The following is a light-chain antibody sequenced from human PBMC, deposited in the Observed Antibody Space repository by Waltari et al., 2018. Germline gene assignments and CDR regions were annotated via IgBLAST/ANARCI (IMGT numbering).Light chain of an antibody. V-gene: IGLV2-14*01. CDR2: EIS. Sequence: QSALTQPASVSGSLGQSITISCPGTSSDVGGYNYLSWYQQHPGKAPKLMLYEISNRPSGVSNRFSASKSGNTASLTISGLQAGDEADYYCSSYTRSSTYVFGTGTKVTVL. J-gene: IGLJ1*01. CDR1: SSDVGGYNY. CDR3: SSYTRSSTYV.